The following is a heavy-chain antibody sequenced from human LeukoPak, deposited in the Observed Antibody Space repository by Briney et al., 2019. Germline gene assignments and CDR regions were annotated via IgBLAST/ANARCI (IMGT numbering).Heavy chain of an antibody. V-gene: IGHV4-34*01. Sequence: SETLSLTCAVYGGSFSSYYWSWIRQPPGKGLEWLGEINHSGSTNYNPSLKSRVTISVDTSKNQFSLKLSSVTAADTAVYYCARLRTMTNYYYYYGMDVWGQGTTVIVSS. CDR2: INHSGST. CDR3: ARLRTMTNYYYYYGMDV. D-gene: IGHD3-22*01. CDR1: GGSFSSYY. J-gene: IGHJ6*02.